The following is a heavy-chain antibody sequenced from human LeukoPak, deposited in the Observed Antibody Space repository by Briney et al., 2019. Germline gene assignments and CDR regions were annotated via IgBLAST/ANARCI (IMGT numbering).Heavy chain of an antibody. D-gene: IGHD2-2*01. CDR1: GVSIGTYY. CDR3: ARAPTTYCLSTSCQPYFDF. J-gene: IGHJ4*02. CDR2: IYTGGST. V-gene: IGHV4-4*07. Sequence: SETLSLTCTVSGVSIGTYYWSWVRQSAGKGLEWIGRIYTGGSTNYNPSLKSRATMSIETPKNQFSLKLSSVTAADTAVYYCARAPTTYCLSTSCQPYFDFWGQGTLVTVSS.